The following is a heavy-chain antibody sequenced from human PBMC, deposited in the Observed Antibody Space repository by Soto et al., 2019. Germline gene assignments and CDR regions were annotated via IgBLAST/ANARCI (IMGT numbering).Heavy chain of an antibody. D-gene: IGHD6-13*01. CDR2: ISYDGSKK. CDR3: AKDIFSTSWSSFDY. Sequence: GGSLRLSCAVSGFTLSSYGIHWVRQAPGKGLEWVALISYDGSKKYYADSVKGRFTISRDNSKNTLYLQMDSLRTEDTAFYYCAKDIFSTSWSSFDYWGQGTLVTVSS. J-gene: IGHJ4*02. V-gene: IGHV3-30*18. CDR1: GFTLSSYG.